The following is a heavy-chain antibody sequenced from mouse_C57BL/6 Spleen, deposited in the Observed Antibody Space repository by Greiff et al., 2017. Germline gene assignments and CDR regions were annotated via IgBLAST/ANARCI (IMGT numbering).Heavy chain of an antibody. CDR2: IYPGNSDT. CDR3: TNYYYGSSYLAMDY. J-gene: IGHJ4*01. D-gene: IGHD1-1*01. V-gene: IGHV1-5*01. CDR1: GYTFTSYW. Sequence: EVKLVESGTVLARPGASVKMSCKTSGYTFTSYWMHWVKQRPGQGLEWIGAIYPGNSDTSYNQKFKGKAKLTAVTSASTAYMELSSLTNEDSAVYYCTNYYYGSSYLAMDYWGQGTSVTVSS.